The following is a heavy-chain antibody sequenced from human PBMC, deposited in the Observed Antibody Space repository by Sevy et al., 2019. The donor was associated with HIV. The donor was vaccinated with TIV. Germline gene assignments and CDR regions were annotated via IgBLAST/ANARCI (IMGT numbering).Heavy chain of an antibody. CDR1: GFTFGDYA. Sequence: GGSLRLSCTTSGFTFGDYAMGWFRQAPGKGLEWVGFIRTTASGGTTDYAASVKGTCIISRDDSKSIAYLQMNSLKTEDTAVYYCTRSFSVTWYPHYWGQGTLVTVSS. CDR3: TRSFSVTWYPHY. V-gene: IGHV3-49*03. CDR2: IRTTASGGTT. J-gene: IGHJ4*02. D-gene: IGHD6-13*01.